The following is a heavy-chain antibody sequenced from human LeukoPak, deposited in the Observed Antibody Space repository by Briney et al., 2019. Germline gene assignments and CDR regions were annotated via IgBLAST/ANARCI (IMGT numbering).Heavy chain of an antibody. Sequence: ASVKVSCEVSGYTLTELSMHWVRQAPGKGLEWMGGFDPEDGETIYAQKFQGRVTMTEDTSTDTAYMELSSLRSEDTAVYYCASTTGYYDSSGYYQFDYWGQGTLVTVSS. V-gene: IGHV1-24*01. CDR3: ASTTGYYDSSGYYQFDY. CDR2: FDPEDGET. D-gene: IGHD3-22*01. CDR1: GYTLTELS. J-gene: IGHJ4*02.